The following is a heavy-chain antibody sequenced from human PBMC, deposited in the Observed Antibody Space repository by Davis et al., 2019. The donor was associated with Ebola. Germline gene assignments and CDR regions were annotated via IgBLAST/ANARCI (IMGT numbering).Heavy chain of an antibody. J-gene: IGHJ6*02. Sequence: GGSLRLSCAASGFTFSSYAMHWVRQAPGKGLEWVAVISYDGSNKYYADSVKGRFTISRDNSKNTLYLQLSSLRAEDAAVYYCGKDLGYYGVDVWGQGTTVTVS. CDR1: GFTFSSYA. CDR2: ISYDGSNK. CDR3: GKDLGYYGVDV. V-gene: IGHV3-30*04.